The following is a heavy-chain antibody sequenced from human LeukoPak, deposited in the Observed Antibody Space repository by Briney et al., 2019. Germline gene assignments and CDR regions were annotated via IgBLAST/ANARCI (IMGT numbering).Heavy chain of an antibody. D-gene: IGHD5-24*01. CDR2: INHSGST. CDR1: GGSFSGYY. Sequence: SETLSLTRAVYGGSFSGYYWSWIRQPPGKGLEWIGEINHSGSTYYNPSLKSRVTISVDTSKNQFSLKLSSVTAADTAVYYCASWGEPGPPEMATIMERYFDLWGRGTLVTVSS. J-gene: IGHJ2*01. CDR3: ASWGEPGPPEMATIMERYFDL. V-gene: IGHV4-34*01.